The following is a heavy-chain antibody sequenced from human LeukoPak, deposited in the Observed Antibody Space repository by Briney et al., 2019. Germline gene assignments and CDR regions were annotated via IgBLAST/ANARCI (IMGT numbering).Heavy chain of an antibody. CDR3: AREALYCSSTSCYTFYYYYGMDV. J-gene: IGHJ6*02. V-gene: IGHV1-3*01. CDR1: GGTLNNFA. D-gene: IGHD2-2*02. Sequence: ASVKVSCKASGGTLNNFAVSWVRQAPGQGLEWMGWINAGNGNTKYSQKFQGRVTITRDTSASTAYMELSSLRSEDTAVYYCAREALYCSSTSCYTFYYYYGMDVWGQGTTVTVSS. CDR2: INAGNGNT.